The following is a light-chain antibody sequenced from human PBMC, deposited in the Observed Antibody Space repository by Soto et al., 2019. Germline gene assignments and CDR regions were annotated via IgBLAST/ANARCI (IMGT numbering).Light chain of an antibody. V-gene: IGKV1-27*01. CDR1: QGINYY. CDR3: QKYNSALAFT. Sequence: DIQMTQSPSSLSASVGDRVTITCRASQGINYYLAWYQQKPGKVPKLLIYAASTLQSGVPSRFSGSGSGTDFTHTISSLQTEDVVTYYCQKYNSALAFTFGGGTKVEIK. J-gene: IGKJ4*01. CDR2: AAS.